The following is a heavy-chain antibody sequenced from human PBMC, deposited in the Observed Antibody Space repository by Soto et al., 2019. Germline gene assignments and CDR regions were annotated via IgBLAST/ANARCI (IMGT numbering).Heavy chain of an antibody. CDR3: ARGAVATTFDY. D-gene: IGHD5-12*01. Sequence: EVQLVESGGGLVKPGGSLRLSCAASVFGFNNYNMNWVRQAPGKGLEWVSSISTSSSAIYYADSVKGRFTISRDNAKDSLYLQMNSLRTEDTAVYYCARGAVATTFDYWGQGTRVTVSS. V-gene: IGHV3-21*01. CDR2: ISTSSSAI. CDR1: VFGFNNYN. J-gene: IGHJ4*02.